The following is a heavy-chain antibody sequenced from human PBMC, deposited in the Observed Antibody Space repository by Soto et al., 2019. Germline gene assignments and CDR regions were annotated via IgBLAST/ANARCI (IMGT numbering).Heavy chain of an antibody. CDR3: ARDIVVVPAAIVDYNYGMDV. CDR2: IDPGDSYT. J-gene: IGHJ6*02. V-gene: IGHV5-10-1*01. CDR1: EGKCKSNC. Sequence: VPMKVSCRGSEGKCKSNCVSWVRQMHGKGLEWMGRIDPGDSYTNYSPSFQGHVTISSDNSISTAYLQWSSLKASDTAMYYCARDIVVVPAAIVDYNYGMDVWGQGTTVTV. D-gene: IGHD2-2*01.